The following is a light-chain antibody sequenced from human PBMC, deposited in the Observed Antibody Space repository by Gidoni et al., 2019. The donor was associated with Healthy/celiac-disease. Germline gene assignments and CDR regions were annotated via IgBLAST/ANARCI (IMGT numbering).Light chain of an antibody. CDR2: GAS. CDR1: QSVSSSY. V-gene: IGKV3-20*01. CDR3: QQYGSSPYT. J-gene: IGKJ2*01. Sequence: EIVLTQSPGTLSLYPGERDTISCRASQSVSSSYLAWYQQKPDQAPRLLIYGASSGSGTDFTLTISRLEPEDFALYYCQQYGSSPYTFGQGTKLEIK.